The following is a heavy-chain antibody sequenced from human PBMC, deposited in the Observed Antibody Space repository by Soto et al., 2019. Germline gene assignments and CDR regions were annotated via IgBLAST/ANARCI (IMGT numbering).Heavy chain of an antibody. CDR3: ASQRGRPYHEYYYMDV. J-gene: IGHJ6*03. CDR1: GYSFTSYW. CDR2: IYPGDSDT. D-gene: IGHD2-2*01. V-gene: IGHV5-51*01. Sequence: PGQSLKISCKGSGYSFTSYWIGWVRQMPGKGLEWMGIIYPGDSDTRYSPSFQGQVTISADKSISTAYLQWSSLKASDTAMYYCASQRGRPYHEYYYMDVWGKGTTVTVSS.